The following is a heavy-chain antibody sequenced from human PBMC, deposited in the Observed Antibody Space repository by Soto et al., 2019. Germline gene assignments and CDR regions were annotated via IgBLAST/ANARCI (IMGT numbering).Heavy chain of an antibody. V-gene: IGHV3-23*01. CDR2: VEGSGADT. D-gene: IGHD6-13*01. CDR3: AKAGGSTWGTEDFQH. CDR1: GFTFSSYA. J-gene: IGHJ1*01. Sequence: EVQLLESGGGLVQPGGSLRLSCAASGFTFSSYAMSWVRQAPGKGLEWVSLVEGSGADTYYVDSVKGRFTISRDNSKNTLYLQMNSLRAEDTAVYYCAKAGGSTWGTEDFQHWGQGTLVTVSS.